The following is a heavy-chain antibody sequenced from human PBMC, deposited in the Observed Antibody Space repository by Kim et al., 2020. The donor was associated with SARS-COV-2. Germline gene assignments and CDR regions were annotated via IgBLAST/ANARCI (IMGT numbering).Heavy chain of an antibody. D-gene: IGHD3-3*01. CDR2: VYYSGST. CDR1: GGSISSYY. J-gene: IGHJ2*01. V-gene: IGHV4-59*01. Sequence: SETLSLTCTVSGGSISSYYWNWIRQPPGKGLEWIWFVYYSGSTNYNPSLKSRVTIPVDTSKNKFSLNLSSVTAAAAAAYYCEREHREWLQYTSNWYFDL. CDR3: EREHREWLQYTSNWYFDL.